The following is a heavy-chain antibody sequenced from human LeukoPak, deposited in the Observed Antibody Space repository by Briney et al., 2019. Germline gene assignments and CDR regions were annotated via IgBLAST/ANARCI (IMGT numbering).Heavy chain of an antibody. Sequence: SETLSLTCTVSGGSISSGSYYWTWIRQPAGKGLEWIGRIFTSGSTSYNPSLKSRVTISPDTSKNHFSLKLTSVTAADTAVYYCASQLGYFDYWGQGTLVTVSS. D-gene: IGHD2-2*01. CDR2: IFTSGST. CDR3: ASQLGYFDY. V-gene: IGHV4-61*02. CDR1: GGSISSGSYY. J-gene: IGHJ4*02.